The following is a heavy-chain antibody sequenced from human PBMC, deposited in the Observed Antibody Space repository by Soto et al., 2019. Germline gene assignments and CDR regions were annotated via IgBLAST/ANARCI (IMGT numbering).Heavy chain of an antibody. CDR1: GFTFSSYW. D-gene: IGHD3-10*01. Sequence: EVQLMESGGGLVQPGGSLRLSCAASGFTFSSYWMHWVRQAPGKGLVWVSRINSDGSSTSYADSVKGRFTISRDNAKNTLYLQMNSLRAEDTAVYYCARGGDYGSGSYYYQYWGQGTLVTVSS. J-gene: IGHJ4*02. V-gene: IGHV3-74*01. CDR3: ARGGDYGSGSYYYQY. CDR2: INSDGSST.